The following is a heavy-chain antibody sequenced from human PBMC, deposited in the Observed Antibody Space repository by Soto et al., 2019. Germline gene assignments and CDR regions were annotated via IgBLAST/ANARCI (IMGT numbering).Heavy chain of an antibody. V-gene: IGHV1-69*02. CDR2: IIPILGIA. Sequence: QVQLVQSGAEVKKPGSSVKVSCKASGGTFSSYTISWVRQAPGQGLEWMGRIIPILGIANYAQKFQGRVTSTADKSTNTAYMELSSLRSEDTAVYYCARLSSTVTTSYWYFDLWGRGTLVTVSS. J-gene: IGHJ2*01. CDR3: ARLSSTVTTSYWYFDL. D-gene: IGHD4-17*01. CDR1: GGTFSSYT.